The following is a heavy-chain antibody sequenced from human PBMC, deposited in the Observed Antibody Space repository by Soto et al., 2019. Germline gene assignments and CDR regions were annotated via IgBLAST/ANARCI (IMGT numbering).Heavy chain of an antibody. V-gene: IGHV3-7*01. J-gene: IGHJ4*02. CDR2: IRRDGNEH. CDR1: GFSFGDFW. D-gene: IGHD1-26*01. Sequence: EVQLVESGGGWVQPGGSLRLSCAASGFSFGDFWTGGLRQAPGKGLEWVANIRRDGNEHNCVDSVKGRFTISRDNAKNSLYLQMNSLRVEDTAVDYCAKWVGAGSDYWGQGTLVTLSS. CDR3: AKWVGAGSDY.